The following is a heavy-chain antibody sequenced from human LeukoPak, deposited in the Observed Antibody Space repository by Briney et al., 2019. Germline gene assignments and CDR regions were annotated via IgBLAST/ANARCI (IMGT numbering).Heavy chain of an antibody. Sequence: GGSLRLSCAASGFTFSTYNMNWVRQAPGKGLEWVSAVGGTDGRTYYAAFVKGRFTIYRDNSKNTLYLQMNSLRAEDTAVYYCAKDGSYYFDYWGQGTLVTVPS. CDR1: GFTFSTYN. J-gene: IGHJ4*02. V-gene: IGHV3-23*01. CDR2: VGGTDGRT. CDR3: AKDGSYYFDY.